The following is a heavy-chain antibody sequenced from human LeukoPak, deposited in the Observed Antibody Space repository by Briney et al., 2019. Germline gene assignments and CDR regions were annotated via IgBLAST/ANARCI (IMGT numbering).Heavy chain of an antibody. CDR2: INHSGST. D-gene: IGHD3-10*01. CDR1: GGSFSGYY. Sequence: PSETLSLTCAVYGGSFSGYYWSWIRQPPGKGLEWIGEINHSGSTNYNPSLKSRVTISVDTSKNQFSLKLSSVTAADTAVYYCARGGGTRFYYGSGSWGQGTLVTVSS. J-gene: IGHJ4*02. CDR3: ARGGGTRFYYGSGS. V-gene: IGHV4-34*01.